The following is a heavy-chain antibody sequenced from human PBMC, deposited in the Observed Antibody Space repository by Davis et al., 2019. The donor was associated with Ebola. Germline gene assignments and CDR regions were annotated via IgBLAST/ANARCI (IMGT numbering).Heavy chain of an antibody. CDR2: IYTGSGYT. CDR3: ARGRTTYGGNSPFDY. D-gene: IGHD4-23*01. Sequence: AASVKVSCKASGHTFTTYAIHWVRQAPGQRLEWMGWIYTGSGYTKDSQKFQGRLTITRDTSASTAYMELSSLRSEDTAVYYCARGRTTYGGNSPFDYWGQGTLVTVSS. CDR1: GHTFTTYA. V-gene: IGHV1-3*04. J-gene: IGHJ4*02.